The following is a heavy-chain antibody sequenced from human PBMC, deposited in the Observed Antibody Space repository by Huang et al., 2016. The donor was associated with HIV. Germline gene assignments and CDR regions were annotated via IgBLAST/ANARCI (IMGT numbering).Heavy chain of an antibody. J-gene: IGHJ4*02. Sequence: QLQLQESGPGLVKPSETLSLTCTVSGGSIRSDNYYWGWIRQPPGKGLEWLGSIYYSGSTYYNPSLKRRVTITGDTSKNHFSLRMRSVTAADTAVYYCARLPGSITMIRGVITDPYWGQGTLVTVSS. D-gene: IGHD3-10*01. V-gene: IGHV4-39*02. CDR1: GGSIRSDNYY. CDR3: ARLPGSITMIRGVITDPY. CDR2: IYYSGST.